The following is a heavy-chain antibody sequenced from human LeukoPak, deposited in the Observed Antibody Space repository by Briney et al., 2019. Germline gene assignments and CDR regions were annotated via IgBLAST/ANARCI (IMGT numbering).Heavy chain of an antibody. V-gene: IGHV4-34*01. CDR3: ARDPLDYYGSGSYTDY. CDR1: GGSFSGYY. CDR2: IYYSGST. Sequence: SETLSLTCAVYGGSFSGYYWSWIRQPPGKGLEWIGSIYYSGSTYYNPSLKSRVTISVDTSKNQFSLKLSSVTAADTAVYYCARDPLDYYGSGSYTDYWGQGTLVTVSS. J-gene: IGHJ4*02. D-gene: IGHD3-10*01.